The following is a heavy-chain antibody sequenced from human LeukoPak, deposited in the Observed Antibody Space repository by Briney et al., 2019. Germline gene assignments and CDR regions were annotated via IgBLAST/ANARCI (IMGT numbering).Heavy chain of an antibody. CDR2: IYTSGST. J-gene: IGHJ3*02. Sequence: PSETLSLTCTVSGGSISSYYWSWIRQPAGKGLEWIGRIYTSGSTNYNPSLKSRVTMSVDTSKNQSSLKLSSVTAADTAVYYCARPRGSGYSYGYNAFDIWGQGTMVTVSS. V-gene: IGHV4-4*07. CDR3: ARPRGSGYSYGYNAFDI. D-gene: IGHD5-18*01. CDR1: GGSISSYY.